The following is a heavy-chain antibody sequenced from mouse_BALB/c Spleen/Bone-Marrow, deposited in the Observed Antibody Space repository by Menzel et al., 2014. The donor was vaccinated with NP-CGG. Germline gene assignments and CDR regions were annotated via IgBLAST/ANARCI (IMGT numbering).Heavy chain of an antibody. CDR1: GFNIKDTY. CDR2: IDPANGNT. J-gene: IGHJ3*01. D-gene: IGHD1-1*01. Sequence: VQLQQSGAELVKPGASVKLSCTASGFNIKDTYMHLVKQRPEQGLEWIGRIDPANGNTKYDPKFQGKATITADTSSNTAYLQLSSLTSEDTAVYYCASYYYGSSLFAYWGQGTLVTVSA. V-gene: IGHV14-3*02. CDR3: ASYYYGSSLFAY.